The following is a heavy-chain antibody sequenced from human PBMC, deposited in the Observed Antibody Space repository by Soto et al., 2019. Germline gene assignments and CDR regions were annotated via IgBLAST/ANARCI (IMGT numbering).Heavy chain of an antibody. CDR3: ARAYVLWSGCYFDY. CDR2: IYYSGST. D-gene: IGHD3-3*01. V-gene: IGHV4-30-4*01. J-gene: IGHJ4*02. CDR1: GGSISSGDYY. Sequence: SETLSLTCTVSGGSISSGDYYWSWIRQPPGKGLEWIGYIYYSGSTYYNPSLKSRVTISVDTSKNQFSLKLSSVTAADTAVYYCARAYVLWSGCYFDYWGQGTRVTVSS.